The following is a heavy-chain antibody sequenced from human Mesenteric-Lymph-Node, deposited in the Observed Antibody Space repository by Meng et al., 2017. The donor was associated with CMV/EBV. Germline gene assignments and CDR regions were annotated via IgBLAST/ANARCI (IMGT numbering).Heavy chain of an antibody. J-gene: IGHJ1*01. D-gene: IGHD6-19*01. V-gene: IGHV2-26*01. Sequence: SGFSLSTSGVGVGWIRQPPGKALEWLAHIFSNDEKSYSTSLKSRLTISKDTSKSQVVLTMTNMDPVDTATYYCARTLSSGWYPEYFQHWGQGTLVTVSS. CDR2: IFSNDEK. CDR3: ARTLSSGWYPEYFQH. CDR1: GFSLSTSGVG.